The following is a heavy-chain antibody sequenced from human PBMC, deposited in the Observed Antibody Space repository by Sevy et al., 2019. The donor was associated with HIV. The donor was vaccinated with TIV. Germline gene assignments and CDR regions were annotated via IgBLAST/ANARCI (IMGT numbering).Heavy chain of an antibody. CDR1: GFTVSSSY. J-gene: IGHJ5*02. CDR3: ARGRGVFGAVASNWFDP. CDR2: IYSGGST. V-gene: IGHV3-53*01. Sequence: GGSLRLSCAASGFTVSSSYMTWVRQPPGKGLEWVSVIYSGGSTYYADSVKGRFTISRDNSKNTLYLQMNNLRADDTAVYYCARGRGVFGAVASNWFDPWGQGALVTVSS. D-gene: IGHD3-3*01.